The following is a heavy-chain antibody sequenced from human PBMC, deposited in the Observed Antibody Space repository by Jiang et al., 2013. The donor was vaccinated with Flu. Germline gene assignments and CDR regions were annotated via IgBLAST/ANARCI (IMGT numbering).Heavy chain of an antibody. J-gene: IGHJ4*02. Sequence: GPGLVKPSETLSLTCTVSGDSVSSDNYYWSWIRQPPGKGLEWIGYIYYSGSTNYNPSLQSRVTISLDTSRNQFSLKLRSVTAADTAVYYCARTYSSGWRWFDYWGQGALVTVSS. CDR1: GDSVSSDNYY. CDR2: IYYSGST. CDR3: ARTYSSGWRWFDY. D-gene: IGHD6-19*01. V-gene: IGHV4-61*01.